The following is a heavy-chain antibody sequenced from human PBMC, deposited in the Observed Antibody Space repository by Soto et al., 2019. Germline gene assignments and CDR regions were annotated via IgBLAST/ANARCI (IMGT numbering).Heavy chain of an antibody. CDR1: GFTFRSYG. J-gene: IGHJ3*02. CDR2: IRFDGSNR. V-gene: IGHV3-33*08. CDR3: TRATRDCSGGSCPSDI. Sequence: GGSLRLSCASSGFTFRSYGMHWVRQAPGKGLEWVVAIRFDGSNRYYADSVKGRFTISRDNSRNTLYVQMNSLRGEDTAVYYCTRATRDCSGGSCPSDIWGQGTMVTV. D-gene: IGHD2-15*01.